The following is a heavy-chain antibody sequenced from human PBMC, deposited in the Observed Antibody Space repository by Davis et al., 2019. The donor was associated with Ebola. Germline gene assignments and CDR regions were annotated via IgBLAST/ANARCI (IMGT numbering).Heavy chain of an antibody. J-gene: IGHJ4*02. Sequence: PGGSLRLSCAASGFSFSSFAMHWVRQRPGKGLEWVAVISYDGGNKYYADSVRGRFTISRDNSKNTLYLQMNSLRAEDTAVYYCARDGSSGWFLSYYFDYWGQGTLVTVSS. CDR1: GFSFSSFA. CDR2: ISYDGGNK. V-gene: IGHV3-30*04. D-gene: IGHD6-19*01. CDR3: ARDGSSGWFLSYYFDY.